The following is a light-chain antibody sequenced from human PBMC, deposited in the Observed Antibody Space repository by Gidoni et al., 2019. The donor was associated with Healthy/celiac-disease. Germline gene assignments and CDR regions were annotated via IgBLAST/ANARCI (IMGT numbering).Light chain of an antibody. CDR1: SSNIGAGSD. J-gene: IGLJ2*01. CDR3: QSYDSSLSGSV. Sequence: QSVLTQPPSVSGAPGQRVTISCTGSSSNIGAGSDVHWYQQLPGTAPKLLIYGNSHRPSGVPDRFSGSKSGTSASLAITGLQAEDEADYYCQSYDSSLSGSVFGGGIKLTVL. V-gene: IGLV1-40*01. CDR2: GNS.